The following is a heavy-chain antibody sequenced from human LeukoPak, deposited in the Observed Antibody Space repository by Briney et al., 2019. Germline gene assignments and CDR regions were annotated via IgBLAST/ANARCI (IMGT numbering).Heavy chain of an antibody. CDR1: GFTFSSYW. CDR2: INQNGNVN. V-gene: IGHV3-7*03. Sequence: GGPLRLSCAASGFTFSSYWMNWARQAPGKGLEWVASINQNGNVNYYVDSVKGRFTISRDNAKNPLYLQMSNLRAEDTAVYFCAREGGLDVWGQGATVTVSS. CDR3: AREGGLDV. J-gene: IGHJ6*02.